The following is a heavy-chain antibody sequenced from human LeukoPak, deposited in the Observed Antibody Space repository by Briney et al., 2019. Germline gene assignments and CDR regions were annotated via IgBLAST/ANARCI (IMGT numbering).Heavy chain of an antibody. CDR2: IYYSGST. V-gene: IGHV4-31*03. J-gene: IGHJ4*02. Sequence: SETLSLTCTVSGGSISSGGYYWSWIRQHPGKGLEWIGYIYYSGSTYYNPSLKSRVTISVDTSKNQFSLKLSSVTAADTAVYYCARHYGSGSSHFDYWGQGTLVTVSS. CDR3: ARHYGSGSSHFDY. D-gene: IGHD3-10*01. CDR1: GGSISSGGYY.